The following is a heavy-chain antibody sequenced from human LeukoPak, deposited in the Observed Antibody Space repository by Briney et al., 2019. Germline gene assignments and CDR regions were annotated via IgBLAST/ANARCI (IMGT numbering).Heavy chain of an antibody. V-gene: IGHV3-13*04. D-gene: IGHD1-26*01. CDR2: IGFAGDT. CDR1: GFTFSNYD. Sequence: PGGSLRLSCAASGFTFSNYDMHCVRQTIGKGLEWVSIIGFAGDTYYPGSVRGRFTISRENAKSSLYLQMNSLRVEDTAPYFCARGADAAYDYWGQGTLVTVSS. CDR3: ARGADAAYDY. J-gene: IGHJ4*02.